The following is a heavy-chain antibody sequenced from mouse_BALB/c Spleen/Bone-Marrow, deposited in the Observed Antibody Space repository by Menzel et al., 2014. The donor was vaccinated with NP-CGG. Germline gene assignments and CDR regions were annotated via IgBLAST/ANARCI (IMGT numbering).Heavy chain of an antibody. J-gene: IGHJ4*01. CDR2: INPSTGYT. Sequence: QVQLQQSGAELAKPGASVKMSCKASGYTFTSYWMHWVKRRPGQGLEWIGYINPSTGYTEYNQKFKDKATLTADKSSSTAYMQLSSLTSEDSAVYYCARPPYYYGSSYDAMDYWGQGTSVTVSS. D-gene: IGHD1-1*01. CDR3: ARPPYYYGSSYDAMDY. CDR1: GYTFTSYW. V-gene: IGHV1-7*01.